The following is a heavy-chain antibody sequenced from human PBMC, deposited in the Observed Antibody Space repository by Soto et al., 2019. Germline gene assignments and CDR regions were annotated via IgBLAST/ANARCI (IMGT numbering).Heavy chain of an antibody. J-gene: IGHJ4*02. Sequence: QLQLQASGPGLVKPSETLSLTCTVSGGSISSSSYYWGWIRQPPGKGLEWIGSIYHSGSTYYNPSLKSRLTISVDTSKNQFSLKLSSVTAADTAVYYCAGQGRSAAVAAFDSWGQGTLVTVSS. CDR2: IYHSGST. CDR1: GGSISSSSYY. D-gene: IGHD6-19*01. CDR3: AGQGRSAAVAAFDS. V-gene: IGHV4-39*01.